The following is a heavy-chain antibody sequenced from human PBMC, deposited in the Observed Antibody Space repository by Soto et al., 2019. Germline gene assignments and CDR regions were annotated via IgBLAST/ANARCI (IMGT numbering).Heavy chain of an antibody. V-gene: IGHV1-2*04. J-gene: IGHJ6*02. CDR1: GYTFTGYY. CDR3: ARDRGRTHPSIAAAEGLYYYYGMDV. D-gene: IGHD6-13*01. CDR2: INPNSGGT. Sequence: GASVKVSCKASGYTFTGYYMHWVRQAPGQGLEWMGWINPNSGGTNYAQKFQGWVTMTRDTSISTAYMELSRLRSDDTAVYYCARDRGRTHPSIAAAEGLYYYYGMDVWGQGTTVTVSS.